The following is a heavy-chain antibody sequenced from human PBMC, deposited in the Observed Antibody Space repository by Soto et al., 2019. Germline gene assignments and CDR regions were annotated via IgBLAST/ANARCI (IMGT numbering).Heavy chain of an antibody. J-gene: IGHJ4*02. D-gene: IGHD1-26*01. Sequence: EVQLVESGGGLVQPGWSLRLSCAASGFTFSSYSMNWVRQAPGKGLEWVSYISSSSSTIYYADSVKGRFTISRDNAKNSLYLQMNSLRAEDTAVYYCANGAPSFFDYWGQGTLVPVSS. CDR2: ISSSSSTI. CDR1: GFTFSSYS. V-gene: IGHV3-48*01. CDR3: ANGAPSFFDY.